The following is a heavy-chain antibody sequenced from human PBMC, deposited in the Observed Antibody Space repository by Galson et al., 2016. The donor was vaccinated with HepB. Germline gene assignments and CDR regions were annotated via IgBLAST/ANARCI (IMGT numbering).Heavy chain of an antibody. V-gene: IGHV3-23*01. Sequence: SLRLSCAASGFSFSSYAMSWVRQAPGKGLEWVSGLSGSGAHTYYADSVKGRFTISRDNSKNTLYLQMNSLRVEDTAVYYCAKDYVWGSYLLTQFDYWGQGTLVTVSS. CDR1: GFSFSSYA. D-gene: IGHD3-16*02. CDR3: AKDYVWGSYLLTQFDY. J-gene: IGHJ4*02. CDR2: LSGSGAHT.